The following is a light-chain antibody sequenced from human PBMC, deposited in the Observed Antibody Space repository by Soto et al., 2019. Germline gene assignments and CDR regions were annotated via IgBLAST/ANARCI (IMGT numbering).Light chain of an antibody. CDR1: QDITNY. CDR3: LQYAISPV. V-gene: IGKV1-33*01. Sequence: DIQMTQSPSSLSASVGDRVTITCQASQDITNYLNWYQQKPGEAPKLLIYDASNLETGVPSRFSGSGSGTDFTFTISSLQPEDFATYYCLQYAISPVFGPGTKVDIK. CDR2: DAS. J-gene: IGKJ3*01.